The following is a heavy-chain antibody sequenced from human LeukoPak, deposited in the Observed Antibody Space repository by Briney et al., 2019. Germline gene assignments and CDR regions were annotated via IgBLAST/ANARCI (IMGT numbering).Heavy chain of an antibody. CDR2: IYPRDGST. J-gene: IGHJ4*02. CDR1: GYTFTSNY. CDR3: ARAAYSGSYHSDY. Sequence: RASVKVSCKASGYTFTSNYIHWVRQAPGQGLEWMGMIYPRDGSTSYAQKFQGRVTVTRDTSTSTVHMELSGLRSEDTAVYYCARAAYSGSYHSDYWGQGTLVTVSS. V-gene: IGHV1-46*01. D-gene: IGHD1-26*01.